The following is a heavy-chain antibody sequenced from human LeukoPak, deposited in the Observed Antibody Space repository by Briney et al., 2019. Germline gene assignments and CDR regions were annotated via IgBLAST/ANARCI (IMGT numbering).Heavy chain of an antibody. D-gene: IGHD2-21*01. CDR3: ARVAPGHDIGRGYFDY. V-gene: IGHV3-48*01. Sequence: GGSLRLSCAASGFTFSIYSMNWVRQAPGKGLEWLSYITSNSGTIYYTDSVKGRFTISRDNAKNSLYLQMNSLRAEDTAVYYCARVAPGHDIGRGYFDYWGQGTLVTVSS. J-gene: IGHJ4*02. CDR2: ITSNSGTI. CDR1: GFTFSIYS.